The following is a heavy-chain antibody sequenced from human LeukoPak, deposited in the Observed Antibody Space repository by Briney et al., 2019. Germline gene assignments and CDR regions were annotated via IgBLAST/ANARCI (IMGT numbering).Heavy chain of an antibody. D-gene: IGHD6-6*01. J-gene: IGHJ3*02. CDR1: GFTLNTPG. V-gene: IGHV3-23*01. Sequence: PGGSLRLSCAASGFTLNTPGMRWVGQAPGKGLGWVSAISARGDDTYYADSVKGRFTISRDNSKNTLYVQMNSLRAEDTAVYYCARLYSSSSGKAFDIWGQGTMVTVSS. CDR3: ARLYSSSSGKAFDI. CDR2: ISARGDDT.